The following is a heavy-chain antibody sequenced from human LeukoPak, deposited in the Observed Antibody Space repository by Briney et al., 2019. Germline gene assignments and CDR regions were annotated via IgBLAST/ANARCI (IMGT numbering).Heavy chain of an antibody. D-gene: IGHD6-13*01. CDR1: GGSISSYY. Sequence: SETLSLTCTVSGGSISSYYWSWIRQPPGKGLEWIGYIYYSGSTNYNPSLKSRVTISVGTSKNQFSLKLSSVTAADTAVYYCARAGIAAAGTEGGNWFDPWGQGTLVTVSS. J-gene: IGHJ5*02. CDR3: ARAGIAAAGTEGGNWFDP. V-gene: IGHV4-59*01. CDR2: IYYSGST.